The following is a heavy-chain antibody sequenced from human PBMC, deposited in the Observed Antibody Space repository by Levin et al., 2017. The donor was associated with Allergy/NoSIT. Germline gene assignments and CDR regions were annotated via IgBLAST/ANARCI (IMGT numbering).Heavy chain of an antibody. CDR2: LSSSGTII. CDR3: ARVPRCGSDCYFLDY. J-gene: IGHJ4*02. V-gene: IGHV3-11*01. Sequence: GGSLRLSCAASGFTFSDYYMTWIRRAPGKGLEWVSYLSSSGTIIYYGDSVKGRFTISRDNAKNSLFLQMNSLRVEDTAVYYCARVPRCGSDCYFLDYWGQGALVTVSS. CDR1: GFTFSDYY. D-gene: IGHD2-21*02.